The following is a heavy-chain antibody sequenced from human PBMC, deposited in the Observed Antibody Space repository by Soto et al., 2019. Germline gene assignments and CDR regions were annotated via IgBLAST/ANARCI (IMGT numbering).Heavy chain of an antibody. J-gene: IGHJ4*02. CDR2: TYYRSKWYN. V-gene: IGHV6-1*01. D-gene: IGHD6-13*01. Sequence: SQTLSLTCAISGDSFSSNSAAWNWIRQSPSRGLEWLGRTYYRSKWYNDYAVSVRSRITINPDTSKNQFSLQLNSVTPEDTGVYYLPRDPAGTYYFAYWGQGSLVPVS. CDR3: PRDPAGTYYFAY. CDR1: GDSFSSNSAA.